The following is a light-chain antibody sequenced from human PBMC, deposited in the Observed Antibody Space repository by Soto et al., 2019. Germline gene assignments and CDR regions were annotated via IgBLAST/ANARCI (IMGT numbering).Light chain of an antibody. CDR2: LNSDGSH. Sequence: QLVLTQSPSASASLGASVKLTRTLSSGHSSYAIAWHQQQPEKGPRYLMKLNSDGSHSKGDGIPDRFSGSSSGAERYLTSSSLQSEDEADYYCQTWGTGGVVFGGGTKLTVL. CDR1: SGHSSYA. J-gene: IGLJ2*01. V-gene: IGLV4-69*01. CDR3: QTWGTGGVV.